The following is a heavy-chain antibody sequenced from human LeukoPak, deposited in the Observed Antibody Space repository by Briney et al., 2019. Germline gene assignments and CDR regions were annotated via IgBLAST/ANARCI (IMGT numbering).Heavy chain of an antibody. D-gene: IGHD6-19*01. J-gene: IGHJ4*02. CDR1: GGTFSGYA. CDR2: IIPIFGTA. V-gene: IGHV1-69*01. Sequence: SVKVSCRASGGTFSGYAISWVRQAPGQGLEWMGGIIPIFGTANYAQKFQGRVTITADESTSTAYMELSSLRSEDTAVYYCARDLESIAVAGNGGYWGQGTLVTVSS. CDR3: ARDLESIAVAGNGGY.